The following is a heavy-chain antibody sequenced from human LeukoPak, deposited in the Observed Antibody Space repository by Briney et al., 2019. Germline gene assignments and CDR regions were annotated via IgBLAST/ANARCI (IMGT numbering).Heavy chain of an antibody. Sequence: SETLSLTCTVSGGSISFYYWSWKRQPPGKGLERIGDIYYSGSTNYNPSLKSRVTISVDTSKNQFTLKLNSVTPADTAVYYCSRANYFDYWGQGTLVTVSS. CDR1: GGSISFYY. CDR2: IYYSGST. CDR3: SRANYFDY. V-gene: IGHV4-59*01. J-gene: IGHJ4*02.